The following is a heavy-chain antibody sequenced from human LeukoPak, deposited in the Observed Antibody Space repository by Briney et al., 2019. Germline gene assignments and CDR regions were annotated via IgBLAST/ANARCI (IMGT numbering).Heavy chain of an antibody. J-gene: IGHJ4*02. V-gene: IGHV1-2*02. D-gene: IGHD6-19*01. CDR3: ARDKRIAVTGTPRRSTYNFDY. CDR1: GYTFTNSY. Sequence: ASVKLSCKASGYTFTNSYIHWVRQAPGQGLEWMGWINPNNGGTNYAQKFQGRLTLTRDTSISTAYMELSRRRSDDTAVYYCARDKRIAVTGTPRRSTYNFDYWGQGTLVTVSS. CDR2: INPNNGGT.